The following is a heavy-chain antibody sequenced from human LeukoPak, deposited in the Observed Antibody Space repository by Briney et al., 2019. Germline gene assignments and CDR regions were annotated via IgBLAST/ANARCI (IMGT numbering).Heavy chain of an antibody. V-gene: IGHV1-2*02. CDR3: ARENWNYVGAFDI. Sequence: ASEKVSCKASGYTFTGYYMHWVRQAPGQGLEWMGWINPNSGGTNYAQKFQGRVTMTRDTSISTAYMELSRLRSDDTAVYYCARENWNYVGAFDIWGQGTMVTVSS. D-gene: IGHD1-7*01. CDR1: GYTFTGYY. CDR2: INPNSGGT. J-gene: IGHJ3*02.